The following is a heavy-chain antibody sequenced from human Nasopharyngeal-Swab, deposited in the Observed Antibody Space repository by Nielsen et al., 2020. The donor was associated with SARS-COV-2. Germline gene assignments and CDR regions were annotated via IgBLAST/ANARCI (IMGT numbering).Heavy chain of an antibody. Sequence: SETLSLTCTVSGGSISSYYWSWIRQPPGKGLEWIGYIYYSGSTNYNPSLKSRVTITVDTSKNQFPLQLSSVTAADTAVYYCARDSGTRQYYDFWSGYDAYAFDIWGQGTMVTVSS. CDR2: IYYSGST. CDR3: ARDSGTRQYYDFWSGYDAYAFDI. CDR1: GGSISSYY. V-gene: IGHV4-59*01. D-gene: IGHD3-3*01. J-gene: IGHJ3*02.